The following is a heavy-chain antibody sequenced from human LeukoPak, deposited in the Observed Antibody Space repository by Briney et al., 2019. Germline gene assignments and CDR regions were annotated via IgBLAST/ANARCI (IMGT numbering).Heavy chain of an antibody. CDR2: MNPNSGNT. V-gene: IGHV1-8*01. J-gene: IGHJ6*02. D-gene: IGHD2-21*02. Sequence: GASVKVSCKASGYTFTSYDINWVRQATGQGLEWMGWMNPNSGNTGYAQKFQGRVTMTRNTSISTAYMELSSLRSEDTAVYYCARVLTYCGGDCFTPFSYYYYGMDVWGQGTTVTVSS. CDR3: ARVLTYCGGDCFTPFSYYYYGMDV. CDR1: GYTFTSYD.